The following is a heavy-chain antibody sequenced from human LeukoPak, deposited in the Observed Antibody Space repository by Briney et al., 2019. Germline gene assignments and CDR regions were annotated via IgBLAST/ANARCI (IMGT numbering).Heavy chain of an antibody. CDR1: GGSISSSSYV. J-gene: IGHJ4*02. Sequence: PSETLSLTCTVSGGSISSSSYVWGCIRQPPGKGLEGIATFYYSGSTYYNPSLKSRVTISLDTSKNQFSLKLSSVTAADTAVYYCARANTAMVLYFDYWGQGTLVTVSS. V-gene: IGHV4-39*07. CDR2: FYYSGST. D-gene: IGHD5-18*01. CDR3: ARANTAMVLYFDY.